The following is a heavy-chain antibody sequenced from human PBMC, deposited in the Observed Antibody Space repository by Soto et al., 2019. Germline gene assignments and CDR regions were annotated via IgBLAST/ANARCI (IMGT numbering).Heavy chain of an antibody. CDR1: GFTFSSYG. D-gene: IGHD2-15*01. J-gene: IGHJ3*02. CDR3: ARVRGGSCSGVTCYGAFDI. Sequence: PGGSLRLSCAASGFTFSSYGMQWVRQAPGKRLKWVAVIRYDGGNTCYADSVKGRFTISRDNAKNALNLQMNSLRAEDTAVYSCARVRGGSCSGVTCYGAFDIWGQGTMVTVSS. V-gene: IGHV3-33*03. CDR2: IRYDGGNT.